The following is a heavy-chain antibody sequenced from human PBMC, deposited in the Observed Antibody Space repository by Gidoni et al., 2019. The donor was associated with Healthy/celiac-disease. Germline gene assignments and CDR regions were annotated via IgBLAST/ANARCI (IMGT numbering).Heavy chain of an antibody. Sequence: EVQLLESGGGLVQPGGSLRLPCAASGFTFSSYAMSWVRQAPGKGLEWVSAISGSGGSTYYADSVKGRFTISRDNSKNTLYLQMNSLRAEDTAVYYCASLRYSSSSAGWGQGTLVTVSS. CDR3: ASLRYSSSSAG. J-gene: IGHJ4*02. CDR1: GFTFSSYA. CDR2: ISGSGGST. V-gene: IGHV3-23*01. D-gene: IGHD6-6*01.